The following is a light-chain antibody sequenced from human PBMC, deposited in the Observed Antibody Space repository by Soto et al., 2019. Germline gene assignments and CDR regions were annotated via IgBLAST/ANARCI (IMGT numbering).Light chain of an antibody. CDR2: GAS. V-gene: IGKV3-20*01. CDR3: QQYGDSPST. J-gene: IGKJ2*01. CDR1: QSVGSDY. Sequence: EIVLTQSPATLSLSPGERVTLSCRASQSVGSDYLAWYQQKPGQAPRLLIYGASTRATHIPDRFSGSGSGTDFTLTISRLEPEDSAVYLCQQYGDSPSTFGQGTKVDIK.